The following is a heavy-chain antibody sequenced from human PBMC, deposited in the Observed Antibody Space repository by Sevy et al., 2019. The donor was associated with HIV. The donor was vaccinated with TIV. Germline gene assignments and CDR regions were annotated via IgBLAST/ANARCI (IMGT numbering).Heavy chain of an antibody. V-gene: IGHV3-15*01. CDR2: IKSKTDGGTT. J-gene: IGHJ3*02. CDR3: TTAGWNSRCYFDAFDI. Sequence: GGSLRLSCAASGFTFSNAWMSWVRQAPGKGLEWVGRIKSKTDGGTTDYAAPVKGRFTISRDDSKNKLYLQMNSLKTDDTAVYYCTTAGWNSRCYFDAFDIWGQGTMVTVSS. D-gene: IGHD1-26*01. CDR1: GFTFSNAW.